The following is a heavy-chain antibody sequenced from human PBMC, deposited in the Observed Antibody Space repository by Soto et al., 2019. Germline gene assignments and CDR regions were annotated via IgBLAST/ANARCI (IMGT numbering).Heavy chain of an antibody. CDR3: ASLSEDYGMDV. Sequence: PSETLSLTCTVSGGSISSGGYYGRWIRQHPGKGLEWIGYIYYSGSTYYNPSLKSRVTISVDTSKNQFSLKLSSVTAADTAVYYCASLSEDYGMDVWGQGTTVTVSS. J-gene: IGHJ6*02. V-gene: IGHV4-31*03. CDR1: GGSISSGGYY. CDR2: IYYSGST.